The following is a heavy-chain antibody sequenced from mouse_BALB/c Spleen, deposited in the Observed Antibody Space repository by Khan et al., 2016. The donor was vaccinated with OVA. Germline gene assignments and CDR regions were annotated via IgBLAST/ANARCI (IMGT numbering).Heavy chain of an antibody. CDR3: ARGYDFFAS. Sequence: VQLKQSGPDLVKPGASVQLSCKASGYSFTLYYMSWVTQSHGKSLAWIGRVNPNTDNINYNQALQAKAILTVDKSSNTAYMELRSLTSEDSAVYFCARGYDFFASGGQGNLVTVSA. CDR1: GYSFTLYY. D-gene: IGHD2-14*01. J-gene: IGHJ3*01. CDR2: VNPNTDNI. V-gene: IGHV1-26*01.